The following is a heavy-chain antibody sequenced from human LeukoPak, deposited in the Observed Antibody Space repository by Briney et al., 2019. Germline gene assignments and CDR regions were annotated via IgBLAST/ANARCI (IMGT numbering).Heavy chain of an antibody. CDR1: GFTVSSNY. J-gene: IGHJ4*02. Sequence: GGSLRLSCAASGFTVSSNYMSWVRQAPGKGLEWVSVIYSGGSTYYADSVKGRFTISRDNSKNTLYLQMNSLRAEDTAVYYCAKGGAFLRLGPLDSWGQGTLVTVSS. CDR2: IYSGGST. D-gene: IGHD3-3*02. CDR3: AKGGAFLRLGPLDS. V-gene: IGHV3-66*01.